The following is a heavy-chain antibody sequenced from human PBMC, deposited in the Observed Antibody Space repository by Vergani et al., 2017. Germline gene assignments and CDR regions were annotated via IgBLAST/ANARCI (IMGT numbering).Heavy chain of an antibody. Sequence: EVELVQSGPEMRKPGESLKISCKGSEYSFGNYWIGWVRQMPGKGLEWMGIIYPADSDTRYSPSFQGQVTISADKSISTAFLQWDSLKASDTALYYCARHTTNTDSWGQGTLVTVS. CDR1: EYSFGNYW. CDR3: ARHTTNTDS. CDR2: IYPADSDT. J-gene: IGHJ4*02. D-gene: IGHD1-1*01. V-gene: IGHV5-51*01.